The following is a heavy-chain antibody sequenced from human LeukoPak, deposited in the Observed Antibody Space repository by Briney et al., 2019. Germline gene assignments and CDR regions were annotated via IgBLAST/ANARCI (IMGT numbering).Heavy chain of an antibody. V-gene: IGHV3-53*05. J-gene: IGHJ4*02. D-gene: IGHD6-13*01. CDR1: GFTVSSNY. Sequence: GGSLRLSCAASGFTVSSNYMSWVRQAPGKGLEWVSVIYSGGSTYYADSVKGRFTISRDNSKNTIYLQMNSLRTEDTAVYYCAKDRNPFEVAALGQYFDYWGQGTLVTVSS. CDR2: IYSGGST. CDR3: AKDRNPFEVAALGQYFDY.